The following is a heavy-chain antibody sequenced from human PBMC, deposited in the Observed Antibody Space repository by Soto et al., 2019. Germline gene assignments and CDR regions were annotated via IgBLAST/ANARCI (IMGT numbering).Heavy chain of an antibody. CDR3: ATDPYCGSAPGCSALDA. D-gene: IGHD2-21*01. V-gene: IGHV1-18*04. CDR1: GYPFTSSG. J-gene: IGHJ6*02. CDR2: ISAYNGNT. Sequence: GASVKVSCKASGYPFTSSGFSWVRQAPGQGLEWMGWISAYNGNTLYAQKFKGRVTTTTDTSTSTAYMELGSLRSDDTAVYYCATDPYCGSAPGCSALDAWGQGTTVTVSS.